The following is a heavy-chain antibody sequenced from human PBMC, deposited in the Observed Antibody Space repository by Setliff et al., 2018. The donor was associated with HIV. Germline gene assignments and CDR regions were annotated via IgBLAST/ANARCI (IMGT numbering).Heavy chain of an antibody. Sequence: ASVKVSCKASGYTFTGYYMHWVRQAPGQGLEWMGWINPDSGGTNLAQKFLGRVTLTRDTSISTAYMELSRLRSDDTAVYYCARDPTGTHFFHPSSYMDVWGRGTTVTVSS. CDR1: GYTFTGYY. CDR3: ARDPTGTHFFHPSSYMDV. CDR2: INPDSGGT. D-gene: IGHD1-7*01. V-gene: IGHV1-2*02. J-gene: IGHJ6*03.